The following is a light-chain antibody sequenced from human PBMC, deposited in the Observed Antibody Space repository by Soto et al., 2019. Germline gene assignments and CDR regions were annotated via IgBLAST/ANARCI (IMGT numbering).Light chain of an antibody. CDR2: GAS. J-gene: IGKJ5*01. CDR3: QQYSTSPT. V-gene: IGKV3-15*01. CDR1: QSISDT. Sequence: EIVMTMSPAALSVSPGGRATLSCRASQSISDTLAWYQQKPGQAPRLLIYGASKRATGFPARFSGSGSGTDFTLTISRLEPEDFAVYYCQQYSTSPTFGEGTRLEIK.